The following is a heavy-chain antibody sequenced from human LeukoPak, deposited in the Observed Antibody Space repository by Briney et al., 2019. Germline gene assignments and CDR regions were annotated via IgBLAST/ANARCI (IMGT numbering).Heavy chain of an antibody. D-gene: IGHD1-26*01. Sequence: GGSLRLSCAASGFTFTSYSMNWVRQAPGKGLEWVSTISGGGGSTYYADSVKGRFTISRDNSKNTPYLQVNSLRAEDTAVYYCAKGGKWDVTPFDYWGQGTLVTVSS. CDR1: GFTFTSYS. J-gene: IGHJ4*02. CDR2: ISGGGGST. V-gene: IGHV3-23*01. CDR3: AKGGKWDVTPFDY.